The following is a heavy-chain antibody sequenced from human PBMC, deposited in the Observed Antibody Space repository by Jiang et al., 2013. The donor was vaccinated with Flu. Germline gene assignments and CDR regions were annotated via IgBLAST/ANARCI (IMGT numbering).Heavy chain of an antibody. CDR2: IKSKTNGGTT. V-gene: IGHV3-15*01. CDR3: SYHGSYYCSDIRCSDY. Sequence: VQLLESGGGLVKPGGSLRLSCAGSGFTFSNAWMSWVRQAPGKGLEWVGRIKSKTNGGTTEYAAPVKGRFTISRDDSINTLYLQMNSLKTEDTGVYYCSYHGSYYCSDIRCSDYWGQATLVTVSS. D-gene: IGHD3-10*01. CDR1: GFTFSNAW. J-gene: IGHJ4*02.